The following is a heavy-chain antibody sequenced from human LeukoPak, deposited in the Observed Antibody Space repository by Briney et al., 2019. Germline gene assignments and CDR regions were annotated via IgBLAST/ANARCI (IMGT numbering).Heavy chain of an antibody. CDR1: GFTFSSYA. V-gene: IGHV3-23*01. J-gene: IGHJ4*02. CDR3: AKEGGAAAVAGLFDY. CDR2: ISGSGGST. D-gene: IGHD6-19*01. Sequence: GGSLRLSCAASGFTFSSYAMSWVRQAPGKGLEWVSAISGSGGSTYYADSVKGRFTVSRDNSKNTVYLQVNSLRAKDTAVYYCAKEGGAAAVAGLFDYWGQGTLVTVSS.